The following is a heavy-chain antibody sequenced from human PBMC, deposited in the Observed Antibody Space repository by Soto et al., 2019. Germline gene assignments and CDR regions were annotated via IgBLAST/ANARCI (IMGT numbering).Heavy chain of an antibody. Sequence: ASVKVSCKASDYTFTSYGISWVRQAPGQGLEWMGWISAYNGNTNYAQKLQGRVTMTTDTSTSTAYMELRSLRSDDTAVYYCARDRSRVSRSVYYYYGMDVWGQGTTVTVSS. D-gene: IGHD6-13*01. CDR2: ISAYNGNT. V-gene: IGHV1-18*04. J-gene: IGHJ6*02. CDR3: ARDRSRVSRSVYYYYGMDV. CDR1: DYTFTSYG.